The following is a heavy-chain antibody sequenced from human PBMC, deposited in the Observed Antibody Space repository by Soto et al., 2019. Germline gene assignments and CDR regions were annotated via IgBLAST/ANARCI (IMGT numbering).Heavy chain of an antibody. CDR1: GYTFTSYG. V-gene: IGHV1-18*01. J-gene: IGHJ4*02. CDR2: ISAYNGNT. CDR3: ARGSITVFGVVIGSNYFDY. Sequence: ASVKVSCKASGYTFTSYGISWVRQAPGQGLEWMGWISAYNGNTNYAQKLQGRVTMTTDTSTSTAYMELRSLRSDDTAVYYCARGSITVFGVVIGSNYFDYWGQGTLVTVSS. D-gene: IGHD3-3*01.